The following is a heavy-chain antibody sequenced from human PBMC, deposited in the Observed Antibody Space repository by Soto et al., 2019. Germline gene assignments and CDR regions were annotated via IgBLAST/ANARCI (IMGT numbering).Heavy chain of an antibody. Sequence: GASVKVSCKASGYTFTSYGISWVRQAPGQGLEWMGWISAYNGNTNYAQKLQGRVTMTTDTSTSTAYVELRSLRSDDTAVYYCAREEQKNYYYGMDVWGQGTTVTVSS. CDR2: ISAYNGNT. D-gene: IGHD1-26*01. CDR3: AREEQKNYYYGMDV. J-gene: IGHJ6*02. CDR1: GYTFTSYG. V-gene: IGHV1-18*04.